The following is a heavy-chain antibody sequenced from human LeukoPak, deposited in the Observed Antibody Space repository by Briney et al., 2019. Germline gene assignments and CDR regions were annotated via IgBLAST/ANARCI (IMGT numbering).Heavy chain of an antibody. CDR3: ARGGECYDFWSGYCPFDP. Sequence: SETLSLTCTVSGGSISSYYWSWIRQPPGKGLEWIGYIYYSGSTNYNPSLKSRVTISVDTSKNQFSLKLSSVTAADTAVYYCARGGECYDFWSGYCPFDPWAQGTLVTVSS. D-gene: IGHD3-3*01. CDR1: GGSISSYY. J-gene: IGHJ5*02. CDR2: IYYSGST. V-gene: IGHV4-59*01.